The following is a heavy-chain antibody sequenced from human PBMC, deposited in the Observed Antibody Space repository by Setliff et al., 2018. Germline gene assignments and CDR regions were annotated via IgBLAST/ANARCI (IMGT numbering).Heavy chain of an antibody. CDR2: INPGGGSS. J-gene: IGHJ4*02. CDR3: ARAGSAAAGRKGIFEY. V-gene: IGHV1-46*02. D-gene: IGHD6-13*01. CDR1: GYSFNSYY. Sequence: KVSCKASGYSFNSYYMHWVRQAPGQGLEWMGIINPGGGSSSSTEKSQGRVTMTRDTSASTVNMEMGNPTSDDTAVYYCARAGSAAAGRKGIFEYWGQGSLVTVSS.